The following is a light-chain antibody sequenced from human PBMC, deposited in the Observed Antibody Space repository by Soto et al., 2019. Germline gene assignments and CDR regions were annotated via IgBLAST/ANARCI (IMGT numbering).Light chain of an antibody. CDR3: SSYTRRSTLV. J-gene: IGLJ2*01. V-gene: IGLV2-14*01. CDR1: SSDVGGYNY. CDR2: DVT. Sequence: QSALTQPASVSGSPGQSITISCTGTSSDVGGYNYVSWYQQHPGKAPKLMIYDVTNRPSGVSNRFSGSKSGSTASLTISGLQAEDEADYYCSSYTRRSTLVFGGGTKLTVL.